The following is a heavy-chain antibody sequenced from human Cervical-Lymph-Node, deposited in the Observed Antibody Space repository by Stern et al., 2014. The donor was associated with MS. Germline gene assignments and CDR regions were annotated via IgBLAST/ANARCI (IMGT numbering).Heavy chain of an antibody. CDR1: GYTFTSYG. Sequence: VQLVESGAEVKKPGASVKVSCKASGYTFTSYGISWVRQAPGQGIEWMGCISAYNGNPNYAQMLQVRVTMPTDTSTSTAYMELRSLRSDDTAVYYCARGLLGSENAFDIWGQGTMVTVSS. CDR3: ARGLLGSENAFDI. J-gene: IGHJ3*02. CDR2: ISAYNGNP. V-gene: IGHV1-18*01. D-gene: IGHD2-15*01.